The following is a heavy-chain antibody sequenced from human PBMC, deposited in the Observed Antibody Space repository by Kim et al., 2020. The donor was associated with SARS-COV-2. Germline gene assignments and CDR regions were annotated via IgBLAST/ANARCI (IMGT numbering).Heavy chain of an antibody. CDR3: ARDFRTALELLPTNYYYGMDV. V-gene: IGHV3-30*04. J-gene: IGHJ6*02. D-gene: IGHD3-10*01. CDR1: GFTFSSYA. Sequence: GGSLRLSCAASGFTFSSYAMHWVRQAPGKGLEWVAVISYDGSNKYYADSVKGRFTISRDNSKNTLYLQMNSLRAEDTAVYYCARDFRTALELLPTNYYYGMDVWGQGTTVTVSS. CDR2: ISYDGSNK.